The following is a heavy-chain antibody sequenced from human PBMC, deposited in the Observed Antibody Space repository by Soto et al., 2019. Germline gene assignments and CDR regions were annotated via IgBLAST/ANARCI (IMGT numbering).Heavy chain of an antibody. Sequence: GGSLRLSCAASGFTFSSYGMHWVRQAPGKGLEWVAVISYDGSNKYYADSVKGRFTISRDNSKNTLYLQMNSLRAEDTAVYYCAKEKYYYDSSGDFHYWGQGTLVTGSS. V-gene: IGHV3-30*18. CDR2: ISYDGSNK. CDR1: GFTFSSYG. CDR3: AKEKYYYDSSGDFHY. J-gene: IGHJ4*02. D-gene: IGHD3-22*01.